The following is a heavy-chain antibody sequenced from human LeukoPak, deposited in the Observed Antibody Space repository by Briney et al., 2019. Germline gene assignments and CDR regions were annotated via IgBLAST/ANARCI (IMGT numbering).Heavy chain of an antibody. Sequence: ASVKVSCKASGYTFTSYAMNWVRQAPGQGLEWMGWINTNTGNPTYAQGYTGRFVFSLDTSVSTAYLQISSLKAEDTAVYYCARGEGFGELFLITHYWGQGTLVTVSS. V-gene: IGHV7-4-1*02. J-gene: IGHJ4*02. D-gene: IGHD3-10*01. CDR3: ARGEGFGELFLITHY. CDR2: INTNTGNP. CDR1: GYTFTSYA.